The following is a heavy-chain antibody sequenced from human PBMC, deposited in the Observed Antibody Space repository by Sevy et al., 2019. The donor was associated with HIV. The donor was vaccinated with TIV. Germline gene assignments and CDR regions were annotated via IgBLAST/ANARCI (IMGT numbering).Heavy chain of an antibody. D-gene: IGHD3-9*01. Sequence: GGSLRLSCAASGFTFTSYTMSWVRQAPGKGLEWVSAISSGGSINYADSVKGRFTISSDSSKNTLYLQMNSLRAEDTAVCYCARDKNVLRYFDWLLYPSLFDYWGQGTLVTVSS. CDR1: GFTFTSYT. CDR3: ARDKNVLRYFDWLLYPSLFDY. CDR2: ISSGGSI. V-gene: IGHV3-23*01. J-gene: IGHJ4*02.